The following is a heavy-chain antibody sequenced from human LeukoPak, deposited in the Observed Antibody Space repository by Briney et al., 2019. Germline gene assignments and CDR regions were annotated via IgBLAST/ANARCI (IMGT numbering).Heavy chain of an antibody. CDR3: ARGLGTTFGGVIYYFDY. V-gene: IGHV4-34*01. CDR1: GGSFSGYY. D-gene: IGHD3-16*02. CDR2: INHSGST. J-gene: IGHJ4*02. Sequence: SETLSLTCAVYGGSFSGYYWSWIRQPPGKGLEWIGEINHSGSTNYNPSLKSRVTISVDTSKNQFSLKLSSVTVADTAVYYCARGLGTTFGGVIYYFDYWGQGTLVTVSS.